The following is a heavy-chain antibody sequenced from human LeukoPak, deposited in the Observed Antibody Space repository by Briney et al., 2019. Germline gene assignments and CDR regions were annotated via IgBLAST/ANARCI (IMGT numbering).Heavy chain of an antibody. CDR3: AKDQIRGSYSNWFDP. D-gene: IGHD1-26*01. J-gene: IGHJ5*02. V-gene: IGHV3-23*01. CDR1: GGSFSGYY. CDR2: ISGSGGST. Sequence: ETLSLTCAVYGGSFSGYYWSWVRQAPGKGLEWVSAISGSGGSTYYADSVKGRFTISRDNSKNTLYLQMNSLRAEDTAVYYCAKDQIRGSYSNWFDPWGQGTLVTVSS.